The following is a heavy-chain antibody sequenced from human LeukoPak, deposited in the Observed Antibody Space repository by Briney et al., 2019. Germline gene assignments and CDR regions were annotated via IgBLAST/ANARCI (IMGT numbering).Heavy chain of an antibody. D-gene: IGHD1-26*01. CDR1: GGTFRSYA. Sequence: ASVKVSCKASGGTFRSYAISWVRQATGQGLEWMGWINPNSGGTNYAQKFQGRVTMTRDTSISTAYMELSRLRSDDTAVYYCARDRRVVVGATSAFDYWGQGTLVTVSS. CDR3: ARDRRVVVGATSAFDY. J-gene: IGHJ4*02. V-gene: IGHV1-2*02. CDR2: INPNSGGT.